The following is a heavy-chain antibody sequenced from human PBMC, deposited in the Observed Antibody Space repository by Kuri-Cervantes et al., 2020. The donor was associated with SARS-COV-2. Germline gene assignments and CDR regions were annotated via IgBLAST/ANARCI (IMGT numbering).Heavy chain of an antibody. J-gene: IGHJ4*02. CDR2: IRSKANSYAT. V-gene: IGHV3-73*01. D-gene: IGHD6-13*01. Sequence: WGTLSLTCAASGFTFSGSAMHWVRQASGKGLEWVGRIRSKANSYATAYAASVKGRFTISRDDSKNTAYLQMNSLKTEDTAVYYCTRPAPTIAAADPYYFDYWGQGTLVTVSS. CDR1: GFTFSGSA. CDR3: TRPAPTIAAADPYYFDY.